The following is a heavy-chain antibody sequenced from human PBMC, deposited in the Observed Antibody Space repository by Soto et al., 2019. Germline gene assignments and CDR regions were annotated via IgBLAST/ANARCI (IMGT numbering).Heavy chain of an antibody. CDR2: IYTSGST. V-gene: IGHV4-4*07. Sequence: PSETLSLACTVSGGSISSYNWSWVRQPAGKGLEWIGRIYTSGSTNYNPSLKSRVTMSVDTSKNQFSLKLSSVTAADTAVYYCARFGVHYYYYGMDVWGQGTTVTFSS. CDR1: GGSISSYN. CDR3: ARFGVHYYYYGMDV. D-gene: IGHD3-10*01. J-gene: IGHJ6*02.